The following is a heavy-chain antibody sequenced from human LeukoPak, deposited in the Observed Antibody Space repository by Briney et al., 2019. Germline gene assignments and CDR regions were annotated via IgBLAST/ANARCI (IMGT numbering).Heavy chain of an antibody. Sequence: SQTLSLTCAISGDSVSSNSATWDWIRQSPSRGLEWLGRTYYRSKWYNDYAVSVKSRITINPDTSKNQFSLQLNSVTAADTAVYYCASGSNTRLGYYYYYYGMDVWGQGTTVTVSS. CDR3: ASGSNTRLGYYYYYYGMDV. D-gene: IGHD1-26*01. V-gene: IGHV6-1*01. J-gene: IGHJ6*02. CDR1: GDSVSSNSAT. CDR2: TYYRSKWYN.